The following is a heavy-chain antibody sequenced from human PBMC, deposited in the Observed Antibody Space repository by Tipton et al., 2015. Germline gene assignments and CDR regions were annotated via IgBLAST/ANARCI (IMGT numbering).Heavy chain of an antibody. CDR2: ISPYTGDT. J-gene: IGHJ6*02. CDR1: GYSFTSYS. V-gene: IGHV1-2*02. D-gene: IGHD2-15*01. CDR3: ARIPIQIVVSYVDV. Sequence: QSGAEVKKPGASVKISCKGSGYSFTSYSIHWVRQALGQGFEWMGWISPYTGDTNYPQQFQGRVTMTRDTSINTAYMELNRLGSDDTAVYYCARIPIQIVVSYVDVWGQGTTVTVSS.